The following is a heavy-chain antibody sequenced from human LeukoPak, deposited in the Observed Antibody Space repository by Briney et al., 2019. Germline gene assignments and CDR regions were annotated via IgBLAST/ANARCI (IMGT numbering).Heavy chain of an antibody. CDR2: IYYSGNT. D-gene: IGHD3-10*02. Sequence: KPSETLSLTCTVSGDSISTSNSYWGWIRQPPGKGLEWIGSIYYSGNTYYNPSLKSRVTISVDTSKNQFSLKLSSVTAADTAVYYCARVLMTSLYSGKLPGAPFDYWGQGTLVTVSS. CDR3: ARVLMTSLYSGKLPGAPFDY. CDR1: GDSISTSNSY. J-gene: IGHJ4*02. V-gene: IGHV4-39*07.